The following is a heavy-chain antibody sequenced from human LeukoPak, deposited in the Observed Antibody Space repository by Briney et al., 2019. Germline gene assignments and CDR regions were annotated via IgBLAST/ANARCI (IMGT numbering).Heavy chain of an antibody. CDR2: IYHSGST. J-gene: IGHJ5*02. CDR1: GYSISTGYY. CDR3: EREGATYYYDTSGYRPPSGS. D-gene: IGHD3-22*01. V-gene: IGHV4-38-2*02. Sequence: SETLSLTCTVSGYSISTGYYWGWVRQPPGKGLEWIGSIYHSGSTYYNPSLKSRVTISVDTSNNKFSLKLSSVTAADTAVYYCEREGATYYYDTSGYRPPSGSWGQGTLVTVSS.